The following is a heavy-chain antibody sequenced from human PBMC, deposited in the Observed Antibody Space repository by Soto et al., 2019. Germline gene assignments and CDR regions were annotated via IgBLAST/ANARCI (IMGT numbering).Heavy chain of an antibody. CDR3: VRDDIGAFDI. J-gene: IGHJ3*02. V-gene: IGHV1-69*13. CDR1: GGTFSSYA. CDR2: IIPIIGTA. Sequence: SVKVSCKASGGTFSSYAISWVRQAPGQGLEWMGGIIPIIGTANYAQKFQGRVTITADASTSTVYMELSSLRSEDTAVYYCVRDDIGAFDIWGRGTMVTVSS.